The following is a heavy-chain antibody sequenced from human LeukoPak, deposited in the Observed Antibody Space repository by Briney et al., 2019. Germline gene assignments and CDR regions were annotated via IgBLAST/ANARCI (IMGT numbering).Heavy chain of an antibody. CDR3: TTGGDS. J-gene: IGHJ4*02. Sequence: PGGSLRLSCAASGFTFSSYWMSWVRQAPGKGLEWVAHIKQDGSETYYVESVKGRFTVSRDNAKNSLYLQMSSLRAEDTAVYYCTTGGDSWGQGTLLTVSS. CDR2: IKQDGSET. CDR1: GFTFSSYW. D-gene: IGHD4-17*01. V-gene: IGHV3-7*01.